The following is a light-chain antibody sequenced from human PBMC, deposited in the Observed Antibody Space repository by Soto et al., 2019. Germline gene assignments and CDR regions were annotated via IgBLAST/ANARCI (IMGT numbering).Light chain of an antibody. J-gene: IGLJ3*02. V-gene: IGLV2-23*01. CDR3: CSYAGGKEV. Sequence: QSALTQPASVSGSPGQSITISCTGTSSDVGGYNLVSWYQQHPGKAPKLMIYDGSKRPSGISNRFSGSKSGNTASLTISGHQAEEEADYCCCSYAGGKEVFGGGTKLTVL. CDR2: DGS. CDR1: SSDVGGYNL.